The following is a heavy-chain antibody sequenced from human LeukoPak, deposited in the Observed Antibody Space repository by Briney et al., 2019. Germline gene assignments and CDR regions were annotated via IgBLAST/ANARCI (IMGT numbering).Heavy chain of an antibody. Sequence: ASVKVSCKASGYTFTGYYMHWVRQAPGQGLEWMGWINPNSGGTNYAQKFQGRVTITADKSTSTAYMELRSLRSDDTAVYYCAREDRAITMVRGVLWYWGQGTLVTVSS. CDR1: GYTFTGYY. CDR3: AREDRAITMVRGVLWY. D-gene: IGHD3-10*01. J-gene: IGHJ4*02. CDR2: INPNSGGT. V-gene: IGHV1-2*02.